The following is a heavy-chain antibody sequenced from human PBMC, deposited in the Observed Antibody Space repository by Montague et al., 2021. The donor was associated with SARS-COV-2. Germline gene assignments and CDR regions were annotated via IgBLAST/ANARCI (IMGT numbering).Heavy chain of an antibody. CDR3: ARSVGASSSSWPLPPHFDY. Sequence: CAISGDSVSSNRDAWNWIRQSPSRGLEWLGRTYYRSKWYNDYALSVKSRITINPDASKNQFSLQLNSVTPEDTAVYYCARSVGASSSSWPLPPHFDYWGQGTLVTVSS. D-gene: IGHD6-13*01. J-gene: IGHJ4*02. V-gene: IGHV6-1*01. CDR2: TYYRSKWYN. CDR1: GDSVSSNRDA.